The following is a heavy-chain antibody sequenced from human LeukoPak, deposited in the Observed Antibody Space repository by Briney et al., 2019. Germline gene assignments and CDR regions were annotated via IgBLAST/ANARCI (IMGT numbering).Heavy chain of an antibody. CDR3: ARDSDSSGYYYRGYFDY. CDR2: IWYDGSNK. Sequence: GGSLRLSCAASGFTFSSYGMHWVRQAPGKGLEWVAVIWYDGSNKYYADSVKGRFTISRDNSKNTLYLQMNGLRAEDTAVYYCARDSDSSGYYYRGYFDYWGQGTLVTVSS. CDR1: GFTFSSYG. V-gene: IGHV3-33*01. J-gene: IGHJ4*02. D-gene: IGHD3-22*01.